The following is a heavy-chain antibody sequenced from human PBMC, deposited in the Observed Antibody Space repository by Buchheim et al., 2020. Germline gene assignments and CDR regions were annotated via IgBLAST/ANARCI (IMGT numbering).Heavy chain of an antibody. J-gene: IGHJ4*02. V-gene: IGHV3-15*07. CDR1: GFTFSNAW. Sequence: EVQLVESGGGLVKPGGSLRLSCAASGFTFSNAWMNWVRQAPGKGLEWVGRIKSKTDGGTTDYAAPVKGRFTISRDDSKNTLYLQMNSLKTEDTAVYYCTASRGEYYDFWSGYYYRDLDFDYWGQGTL. CDR2: IKSKTDGGTT. CDR3: TASRGEYYDFWSGYYYRDLDFDY. D-gene: IGHD3-3*01.